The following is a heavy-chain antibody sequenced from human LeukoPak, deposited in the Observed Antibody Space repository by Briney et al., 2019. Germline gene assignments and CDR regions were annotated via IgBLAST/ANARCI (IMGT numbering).Heavy chain of an antibody. J-gene: IGHJ5*02. CDR2: IYTSGST. Sequence: SETLSLTCTASGCSISSYYWSWIRQPAGKGLEWIGRIYTSGSTNYNPSLKSRVTMSVDTSKKQFSLKLSSVAAADTAVYYCAREDSSIWFDPWGQGTLVTVSS. V-gene: IGHV4-4*07. CDR1: GCSISSYY. CDR3: AREDSSIWFDP. D-gene: IGHD3-22*01.